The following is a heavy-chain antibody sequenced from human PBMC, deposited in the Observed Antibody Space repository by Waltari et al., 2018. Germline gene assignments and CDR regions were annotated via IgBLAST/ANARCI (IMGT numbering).Heavy chain of an antibody. Sequence: QVQLQESGPGLVKPSETLSLTCTVSGGSISSYYWSWIRPPAGKGLEWIGRIYTSGSTNYNPSLKSRVTMSVDTSKNQFSLKLSSVTAADTAVYYCARGASVSGRSYYKSPGYFDYWGQGTLVTVSS. CDR2: IYTSGST. D-gene: IGHD1-26*01. J-gene: IGHJ4*02. CDR3: ARGASVSGRSYYKSPGYFDY. CDR1: GGSISSYY. V-gene: IGHV4-4*07.